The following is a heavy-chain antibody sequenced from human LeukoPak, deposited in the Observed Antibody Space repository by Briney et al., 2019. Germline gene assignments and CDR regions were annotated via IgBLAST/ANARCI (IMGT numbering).Heavy chain of an antibody. CDR2: IHYTGST. D-gene: IGHD3-10*01. J-gene: IGHJ1*01. CDR3: VRHYYGSGTAKGYFQH. CDR1: GGSLSSYY. Sequence: SETLSLTCAVSGGSLSSYYWSWIRQPPGAGPEWIGYIHYTGSTNYNPSLKSRVTISLDSSTNQFSLNLNSLTTADTAVYYCVRHYYGSGTAKGYFQHWGQGTLVTVSS. V-gene: IGHV4-59*01.